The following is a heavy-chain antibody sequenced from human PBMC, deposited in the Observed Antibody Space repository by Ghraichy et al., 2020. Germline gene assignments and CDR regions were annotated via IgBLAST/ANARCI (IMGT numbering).Heavy chain of an antibody. Sequence: LSLTCAASGFTFSSYGMHWVRQAPGKGLEWVAVISYDGSNKYYADSVKGRFTISRDNSKNTLYLQMNSLRAEDTAVYYCASGDYLSYWGQGTLVTVSS. J-gene: IGHJ4*02. CDR3: ASGDYLSY. D-gene: IGHD4-17*01. CDR1: GFTFSSYG. V-gene: IGHV3-30*03. CDR2: ISYDGSNK.